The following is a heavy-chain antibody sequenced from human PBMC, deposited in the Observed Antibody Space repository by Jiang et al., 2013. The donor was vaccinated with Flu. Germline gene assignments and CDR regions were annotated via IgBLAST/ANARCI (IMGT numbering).Heavy chain of an antibody. D-gene: IGHD3-10*01. Sequence: LEWVSYISSSGSTIYYADSVKGRFTISRDNAKNSLYLQMNSLRAEDTAVYYCARGFVNDAFDIWGQGTMVTVSS. CDR2: ISSSGSTI. CDR3: ARGFVNDAFDI. V-gene: IGHV3-11*01. J-gene: IGHJ3*02.